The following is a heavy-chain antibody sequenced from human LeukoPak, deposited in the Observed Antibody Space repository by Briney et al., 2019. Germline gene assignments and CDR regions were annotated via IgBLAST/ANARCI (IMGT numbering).Heavy chain of an antibody. CDR3: ARDGLLWFGELSFSYYYYGMDV. V-gene: IGHV3-21*01. Sequence: GGSLRLSCAASGFTFSSYSMNWVRQAPGKGLEWVSSISSSSSYIYYADSVKGRFTISRDNAKNSLYLQMNSLRAEDTAVYYCARDGLLWFGELSFSYYYYGMDVWGQGTTVTVSS. CDR1: GFTFSSYS. J-gene: IGHJ6*02. D-gene: IGHD3-10*01. CDR2: ISSSSSYI.